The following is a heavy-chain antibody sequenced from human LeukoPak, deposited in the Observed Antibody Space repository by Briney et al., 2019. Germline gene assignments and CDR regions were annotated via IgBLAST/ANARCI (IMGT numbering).Heavy chain of an antibody. D-gene: IGHD3-3*01. CDR1: GGSISSGGYY. J-gene: IGHJ4*02. CDR3: ASESPITIFGVVTSS. CDR2: IYYSGST. V-gene: IGHV4-31*03. Sequence: KTSQTLSLTCTVSGGSISSGGYYWSWIRQHPGKGLEWIGYIYYSGSTYYNPSLKSRVTIPVDTSKNQFSLKLSSVTAADTAVYYCASESPITIFGVVTSSWGQGTLVTVSS.